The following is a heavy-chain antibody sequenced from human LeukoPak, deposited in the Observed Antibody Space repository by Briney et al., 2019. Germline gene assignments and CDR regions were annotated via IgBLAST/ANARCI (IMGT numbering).Heavy chain of an antibody. CDR3: ARSSVATIHRYFDY. D-gene: IGHD5-12*01. V-gene: IGHV1-69*05. J-gene: IGHJ4*02. CDR2: IIPIFGTA. Sequence: ASVKVSCKASGGTFSSYAISWVRQATGQGLEWMGGIIPIFGTANYAQKFQGRVTITTDESTSTAYMELSSLRSEDTAVYYCARSSVATIHRYFDYWGQGTLVTVSS. CDR1: GGTFSSYA.